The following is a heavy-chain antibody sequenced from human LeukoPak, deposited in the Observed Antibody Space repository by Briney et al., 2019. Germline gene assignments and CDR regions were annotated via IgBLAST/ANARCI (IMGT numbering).Heavy chain of an antibody. CDR2: INTNTGNP. Sequence: ASVTVSCTASGYPFTTYTINWVRQAPGQGLEWMGWINTNTGNPTYAQGFTGRFVFSLDTSVSTAYLQISSLKAEDTAVYYCARDPFYFDYWGQGTLVIVSS. CDR1: GYPFTTYT. J-gene: IGHJ4*02. V-gene: IGHV7-4-1*02. CDR3: ARDPFYFDY.